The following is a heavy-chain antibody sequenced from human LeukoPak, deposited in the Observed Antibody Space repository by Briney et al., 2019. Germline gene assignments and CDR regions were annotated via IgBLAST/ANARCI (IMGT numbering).Heavy chain of an antibody. J-gene: IGHJ4*02. CDR1: GFTSSSYA. CDR2: ISGSGGST. V-gene: IGHV3-23*01. D-gene: IGHD3-22*01. Sequence: PGGSLRLSCAASGFTSSSYAMSWVRQAPGKGLEWVSAISGSGGSTYYADSVKGRFTISRDNSKNTLYLQMNSLRAEDTAVYYCAKVSSSGYSYYFDYWGQGTLVTVSS. CDR3: AKVSSSGYSYYFDY.